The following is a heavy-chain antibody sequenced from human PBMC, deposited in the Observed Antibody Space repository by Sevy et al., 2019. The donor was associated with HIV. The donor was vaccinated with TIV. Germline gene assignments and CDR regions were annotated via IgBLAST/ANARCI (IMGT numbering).Heavy chain of an antibody. D-gene: IGHD2-15*01. CDR1: GDSISGYY. CDR3: ARDRGGGDCSGGSCYFDYSYYYGMDV. CDR2: IFSSGTT. J-gene: IGHJ6*02. Sequence: SETLSLTCTVSGDSISGYYWNWIRQPAGKGLEWIGCIFSSGTTNYNPSLKSRVTMSIDTSKNQFSLRLRSVTAADSAVYYCARDRGGGDCSGGSCYFDYSYYYGMDVWGQWTTVTVSS. V-gene: IGHV4-4*07.